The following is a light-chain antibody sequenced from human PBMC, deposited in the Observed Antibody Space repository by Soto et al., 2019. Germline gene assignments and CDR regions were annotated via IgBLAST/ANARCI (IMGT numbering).Light chain of an antibody. J-gene: IGLJ2*01. CDR2: EVR. Sequence: QSLLTQPASVSGSAGQSITISCSGTMRDVGAYNLVSWYQQHPGTAPKLIIYEVRNRPSGISSRFSGSRSGNTASLTISGLQSEDEGDYYCSAYTARRPLWVGGGTKVTVL. CDR3: SAYTARRPLW. V-gene: IGLV2-14*01. CDR1: MRDVGAYNL.